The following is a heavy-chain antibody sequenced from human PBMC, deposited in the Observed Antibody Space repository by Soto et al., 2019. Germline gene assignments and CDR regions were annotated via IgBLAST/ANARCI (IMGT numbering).Heavy chain of an antibody. CDR2: ISSSSSYI. CDR3: ARDVEVVVITTNHYYYGMDV. J-gene: IGHJ6*02. V-gene: IGHV3-21*01. Sequence: GGSLRLSCAASGFTFSSYSMNWVRQAPGKGLEWVSSISSSSSYIYYADSVKGRFTISRDNAKNSLYLQMNSLRAEDTAVYYCARDVEVVVITTNHYYYGMDVWGQGTTVTVSS. D-gene: IGHD3-22*01. CDR1: GFTFSSYS.